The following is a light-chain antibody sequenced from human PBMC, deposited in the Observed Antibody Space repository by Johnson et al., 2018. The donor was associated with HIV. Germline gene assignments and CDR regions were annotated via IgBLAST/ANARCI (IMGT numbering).Light chain of an antibody. V-gene: IGLV1-51*01. Sequence: QSVLTQPPSVSAAPGQKVTISCSGSSSNIGNNYVSWYQQLPGTAPKLLIYDNNKRPSGIPDRFSGSKSGTSATLGITGLQTGDEADYYCGTWNSSLSAPYGLGIGTKGTAL. CDR3: GTWNSSLSAPYG. CDR1: SSNIGNNY. J-gene: IGLJ1*01. CDR2: DNN.